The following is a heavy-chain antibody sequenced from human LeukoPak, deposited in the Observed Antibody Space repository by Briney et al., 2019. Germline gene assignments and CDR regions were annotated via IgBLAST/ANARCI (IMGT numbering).Heavy chain of an antibody. Sequence: PGGSLRLSCAASGFTFSSYEMNWVRQAPGKGLEWVSYISSSGSTIYYADSVKGRFTISRDNAKNSLYLQMNSLRAEDTAVYYCARDSLGRWRGDAFDIWGQGTMVTVSS. CDR2: ISSSGSTI. CDR1: GFTFSSYE. V-gene: IGHV3-48*03. D-gene: IGHD4-23*01. J-gene: IGHJ3*02. CDR3: ARDSLGRWRGDAFDI.